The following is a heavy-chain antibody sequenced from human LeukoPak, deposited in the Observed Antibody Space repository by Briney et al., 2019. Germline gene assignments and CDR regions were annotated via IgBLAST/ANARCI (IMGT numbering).Heavy chain of an antibody. CDR2: IRYDGSNK. J-gene: IGHJ6*03. V-gene: IGHV3-30*02. Sequence: GGSLRLSCAASGFTFSSYGMHWVRQAPGKGPEWVAFIRYDGSNKYYADSVKGRFTISRDNSRNTLYLQMNSLRAEDTAVYYCAKDSDYYYYMDVWGTGTTVTVSS. CDR1: GFTFSSYG. CDR3: AKDSDYYYYMDV.